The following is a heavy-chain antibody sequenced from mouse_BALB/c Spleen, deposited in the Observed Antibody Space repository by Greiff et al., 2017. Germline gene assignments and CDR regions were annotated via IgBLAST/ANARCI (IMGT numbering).Heavy chain of an antibody. J-gene: IGHJ2*01. Sequence: VMLVESGGGLVKPGGSLKLSCAASGFTFSSYAMSLVRQSPEKRLEWVAEISSGGSYSYYPDTVTGRFTISRDNANNTLYLEMSSLRSEDTSMYYCARVTCDYWGQGTTLTVSS. CDR2: ISSGGSYS. CDR1: GFTFSSYA. V-gene: IGHV5-9-4*01. CDR3: ARVTCDY.